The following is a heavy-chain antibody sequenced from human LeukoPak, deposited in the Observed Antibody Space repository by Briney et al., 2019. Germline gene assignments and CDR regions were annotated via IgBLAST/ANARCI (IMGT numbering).Heavy chain of an antibody. CDR3: ASIGSGGSGRADAFDI. Sequence: ASVKVSCKASGYTFTTYDINWVRQATGQGLEWMGWMNPNSGNTGYAQKFQGRVTMTRNTSTSISTAYMELSSLRSEDTAVYYCASIGSGGSGRADAFDIWGQGTMVTVSS. CDR1: GYTFTTYD. V-gene: IGHV1-8*01. J-gene: IGHJ3*02. D-gene: IGHD2-15*01. CDR2: MNPNSGNT.